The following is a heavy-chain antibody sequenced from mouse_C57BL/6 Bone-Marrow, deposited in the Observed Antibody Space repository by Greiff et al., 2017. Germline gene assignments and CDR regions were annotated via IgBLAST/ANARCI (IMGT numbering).Heavy chain of an antibody. J-gene: IGHJ1*03. CDR3: ARGSVRRYFDV. Sequence: VQLKESGGGLVKPGGSLKLSCVASGFTFSDYGMHWVRQSPEKGLEWVAYISSGSSTNDDADTVNGRITISRDNAMNTLFLQMTSRRSEDTAMYCCARGSVRRYFDVWGTGTTVTVSS. V-gene: IGHV5-17*01. D-gene: IGHD2-14*01. CDR1: GFTFSDYG. CDR2: ISSGSSTN.